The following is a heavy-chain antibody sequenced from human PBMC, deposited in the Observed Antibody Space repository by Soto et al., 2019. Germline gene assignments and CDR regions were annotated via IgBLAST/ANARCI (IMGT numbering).Heavy chain of an antibody. Sequence: SETLSLTCTVSGASISTYYWNWIRQPAGKGLEWIGRIYTSGSTNYNPSLQSRVTMSLDASKNQFSLKLTSVTAADTAAYYCARGGEYTTLSSDYWGQGXLVTVYS. CDR3: ARGGEYTTLSSDY. CDR2: IYTSGST. CDR1: GASISTYY. D-gene: IGHD3-10*01. V-gene: IGHV4-4*07. J-gene: IGHJ4*02.